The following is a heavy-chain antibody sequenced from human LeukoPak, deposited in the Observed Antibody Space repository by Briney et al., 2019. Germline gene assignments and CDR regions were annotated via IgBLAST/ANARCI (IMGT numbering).Heavy chain of an antibody. CDR3: ARESVLAVAGKRSFDY. Sequence: GGSLRLSCAASGFTFSSYAMHWVRQAPGKGLEWVAVISYDGSNKYYADSVKGRFTISRDNAKNSLYLQMNSLRAEDTAVYYCARESVLAVAGKRSFDYWGQGTLVTVSS. CDR2: ISYDGSNK. CDR1: GFTFSSYA. V-gene: IGHV3-30-3*01. D-gene: IGHD6-19*01. J-gene: IGHJ4*02.